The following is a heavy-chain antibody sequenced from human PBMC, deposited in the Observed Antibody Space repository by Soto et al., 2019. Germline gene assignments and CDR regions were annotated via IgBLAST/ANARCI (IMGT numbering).Heavy chain of an antibody. J-gene: IGHJ4*02. CDR1: GFTFSSYN. V-gene: IGHV3-21*01. CDR3: ARDMVGAPPSIDY. CDR2: ISSSSSYI. Sequence: LRLSCAASGFTFSSYNMNWVRQAPGKGLEWVSSISSSSSYIYYADSVKGRFTISRDNAKNSLYLQMKSLRAEDTAVYYCARDMVGAPPSIDYWGQGTLVTVSS. D-gene: IGHD1-26*01.